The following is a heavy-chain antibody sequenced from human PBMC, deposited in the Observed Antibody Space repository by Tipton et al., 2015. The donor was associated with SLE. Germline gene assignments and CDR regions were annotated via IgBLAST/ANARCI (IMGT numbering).Heavy chain of an antibody. CDR1: YGSINTFY. Sequence: TLSLTCSVSYGSINTFYWSWIRKPPGKSLEWIGHAHYSGTTNYNPSVRSRVTISVDASKNQVSLKLTSVTAADTAIYYCARDPGTRYGMDVWGQGTTVTVSS. D-gene: IGHD3-9*01. CDR2: AHYSGTT. CDR3: ARDPGTRYGMDV. V-gene: IGHV4-59*01. J-gene: IGHJ6*02.